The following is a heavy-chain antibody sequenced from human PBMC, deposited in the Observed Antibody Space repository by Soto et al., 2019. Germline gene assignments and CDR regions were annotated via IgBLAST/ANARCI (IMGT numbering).Heavy chain of an antibody. CDR3: ARLWFGELFPNWFDP. V-gene: IGHV4-59*08. J-gene: IGHJ5*02. CDR2: IYYSEST. CDR1: GGSISSYY. Sequence: TLSLTCTVSGGSISSYYWSWIRQPPGKGLEWIGYIYYSESTNYNPSLKSRVTISVNTSKNQFSLKLSSVTAADTAVYYCARLWFGELFPNWFDPWGQGTLVTVSS. D-gene: IGHD3-10*01.